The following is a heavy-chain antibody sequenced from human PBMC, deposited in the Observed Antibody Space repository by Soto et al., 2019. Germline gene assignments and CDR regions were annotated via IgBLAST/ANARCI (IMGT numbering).Heavy chain of an antibody. Sequence: ASVKVSCKASGYTFTSYGIRWVRQAPGQGLEWMGWMSPNNGNTSYAQKFQGRVTMTRNTSISTAYMELSSLRSEDTAVYYCARGNSGYYDFWSGYYLYYYYYYMDVWGKGTTVTV. CDR3: ARGNSGYYDFWSGYYLYYYYYYMDV. D-gene: IGHD3-3*01. J-gene: IGHJ6*03. CDR1: GYTFTSYG. CDR2: MSPNNGNT. V-gene: IGHV1-8*02.